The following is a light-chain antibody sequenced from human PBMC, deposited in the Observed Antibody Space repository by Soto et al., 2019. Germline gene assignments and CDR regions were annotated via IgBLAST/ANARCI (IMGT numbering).Light chain of an antibody. J-gene: IGLJ3*02. CDR3: AAWDDSLNGGV. CDR1: SSNIGSNT. CDR2: SND. Sequence: QAVVTQPPSASGTPGQRVTISCSGSSSNIGSNTVNWYRQLPGTAPKLLIYSNDQRPSGVPDRFSGSKSGTSASLAISGLQSEDEADYYCAAWDDSLNGGVFGGGTKVTVL. V-gene: IGLV1-44*01.